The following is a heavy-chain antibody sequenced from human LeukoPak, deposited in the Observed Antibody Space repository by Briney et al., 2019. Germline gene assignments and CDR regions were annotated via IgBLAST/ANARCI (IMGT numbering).Heavy chain of an antibody. D-gene: IGHD1-1*01. J-gene: IGHJ4*02. CDR1: GFTFSSYS. CDR3: ARGGELEYYFDY. CDR2: ISSSSSYI. Sequence: GGCLRLSCAASGFTFSSYSMNWVRQAPGKGLEWVSSISSSSSYIYYADSVKGRFTISRDNAKNSLYLQMNSLRAEDTAVYYCARGGELEYYFDYWGQGTLVTVSS. V-gene: IGHV3-21*01.